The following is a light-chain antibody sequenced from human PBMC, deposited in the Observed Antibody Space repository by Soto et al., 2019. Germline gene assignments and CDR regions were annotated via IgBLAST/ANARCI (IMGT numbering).Light chain of an antibody. V-gene: IGKV2-28*01. Sequence: DIVVTQSPLSLPVTPGEPASISCGSSHSLLHINGYNYLDWYLQKTGQSPQILIYLDSNRASGVPDRLSGSGSGTDFKLKISRVEAEDFGVYYCIKTLQTPLTCGGGTKVDIK. CDR3: IKTLQTPLT. CDR1: HSLLHINGYNY. J-gene: IGKJ4*01. CDR2: LDS.